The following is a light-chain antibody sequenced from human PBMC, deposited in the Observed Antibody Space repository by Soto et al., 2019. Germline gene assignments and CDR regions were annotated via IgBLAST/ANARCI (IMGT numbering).Light chain of an antibody. Sequence: IVLTQSPGTLSLSPGERATLSCRASQSVSSAFFAWYQRKPGQPLRLLIYAAASRATGIPDRFSGSGSATDFTLTISRLEPEDFEVYYCQQYGDSAPTFGRGTKVEIK. V-gene: IGKV3-20*01. J-gene: IGKJ2*01. CDR3: QQYGDSAPT. CDR2: AAA. CDR1: QSVSSAF.